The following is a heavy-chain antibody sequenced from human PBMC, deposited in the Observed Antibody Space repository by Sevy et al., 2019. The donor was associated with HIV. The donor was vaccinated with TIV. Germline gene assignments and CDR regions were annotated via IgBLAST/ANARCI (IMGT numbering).Heavy chain of an antibody. J-gene: IGHJ4*02. D-gene: IGHD1-26*01. V-gene: IGHV3-30*18. CDR2: ISFDGRNT. Sequence: GESLKISCAGSGFTFRSYGIHWVRQSPGKGLEGVAFISFDGRNTYSADSVKGRLTISRDNTNNDVYLQMKNRRTEDTAMDYCSKDIVGDNSPWFFFDYWGQGTQVTVSS. CDR1: GFTFRSYG. CDR3: SKDIVGDNSPWFFFDY.